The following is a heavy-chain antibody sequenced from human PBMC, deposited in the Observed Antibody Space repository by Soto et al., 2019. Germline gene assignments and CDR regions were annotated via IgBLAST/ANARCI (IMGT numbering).Heavy chain of an antibody. CDR1: GYSFTSYW. V-gene: IGHV5-51*01. CDR2: IYPGDSDT. CDR3: ARRYYDILTGYSLFDY. J-gene: IGHJ4*02. Sequence: GESLKISCKGSGYSFTSYWIGWVRQMPGKGLEWMGIIYPGDSDTRYSPSFQGQVTISAYKSISTAYLQWSSLKASDTAMYYCARRYYDILTGYSLFDYWGQGTLVTVSS. D-gene: IGHD3-9*01.